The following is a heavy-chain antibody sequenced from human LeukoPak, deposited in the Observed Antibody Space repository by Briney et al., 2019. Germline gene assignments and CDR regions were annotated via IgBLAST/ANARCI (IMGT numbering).Heavy chain of an antibody. V-gene: IGHV3-23*01. CDR3: AKRYGDYEGN. D-gene: IGHD4-17*01. CDR1: GLTFSKYA. J-gene: IGHJ4*02. Sequence: GGSLRLSCAASGLTFSKYAMTRVRQAPGKGLEWVSGISGSGSSTYYGDSVKGRFTISRDNSKNTLYLQMDSLRVEDTAVYYCAKRYGDYEGNWGQGTLVTVSS. CDR2: ISGSGSST.